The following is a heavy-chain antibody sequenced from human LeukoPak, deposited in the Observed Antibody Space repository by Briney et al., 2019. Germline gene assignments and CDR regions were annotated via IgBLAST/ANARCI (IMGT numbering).Heavy chain of an antibody. Sequence: GASVKVSCKASGGTFSSYATSWVRQAPGQGLEWMGGIIPIFGTANYAQKFQGRVTITTDESTSTAYMELSSLRSEDTAVYYCARWAGYCSSTSCPYYFDYWGQGTLVTVSS. J-gene: IGHJ4*02. CDR2: IIPIFGTA. CDR1: GGTFSSYA. CDR3: ARWAGYCSSTSCPYYFDY. D-gene: IGHD2-2*01. V-gene: IGHV1-69*05.